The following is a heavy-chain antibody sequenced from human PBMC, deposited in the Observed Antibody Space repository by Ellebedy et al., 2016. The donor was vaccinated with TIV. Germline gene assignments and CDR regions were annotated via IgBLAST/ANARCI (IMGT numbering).Heavy chain of an antibody. V-gene: IGHV4-59*01. CDR1: GASISSYY. Sequence: SETLSLTCTVSGASISSYYCSWIRQPPGKGLEWIGYIYYSGSANYNPSLKSRVTISVGTSKNQVSLKLTSVTAADTAVYYYARGPSSGYTYGWGQGTLVTVSS. CDR2: IYYSGSA. CDR3: ARGPSSGYTYG. J-gene: IGHJ4*02. D-gene: IGHD5-18*01.